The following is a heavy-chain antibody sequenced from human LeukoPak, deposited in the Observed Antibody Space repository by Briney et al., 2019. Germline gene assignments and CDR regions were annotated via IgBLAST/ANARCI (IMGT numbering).Heavy chain of an antibody. D-gene: IGHD5-18*01. J-gene: IGHJ4*02. CDR2: ISSSSSYI. Sequence: GGSLRLSCAASGFTFSSYSMNWVRQAPGKGLEWVSSISSSSSYIYYADSVKGRFTISRDNAKNSLYLQMNSLRAEDTAVYYCATPSTAMAYFDYWGQGTLVTVSS. CDR3: ATPSTAMAYFDY. CDR1: GFTFSSYS. V-gene: IGHV3-21*01.